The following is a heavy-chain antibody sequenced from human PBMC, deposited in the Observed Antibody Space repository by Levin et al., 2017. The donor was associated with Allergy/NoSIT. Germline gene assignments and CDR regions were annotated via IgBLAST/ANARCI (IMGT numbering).Heavy chain of an antibody. CDR3: ARDRGDHDRSGYYFDY. D-gene: IGHD3-22*01. V-gene: IGHV4-4*02. Sequence: SETLSLTCAVSGASITSPNWWNWVRQPPGKGLEWIGEVYHSGSTNYNPSLESRVTISVDKSKNQFSLKLSSVTAAATAVYYCARDRGDHDRSGYYFDYWGQGTLVTVSS. CDR1: GASITSPNW. J-gene: IGHJ4*02. CDR2: VYHSGST.